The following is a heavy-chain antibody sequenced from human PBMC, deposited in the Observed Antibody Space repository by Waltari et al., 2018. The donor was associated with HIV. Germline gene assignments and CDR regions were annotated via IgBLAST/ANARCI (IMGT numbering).Heavy chain of an antibody. CDR2: IYYSGIT. J-gene: IGHJ2*01. CDR1: GGSISSSSYY. D-gene: IGHD6-6*01. V-gene: IGHV4-39*01. Sequence: QLRLQESGPGLVKPSETLSLTCSVSGGSISSSSYYWGWVRQPPGRGLDWIGSIYYSGITYYNPSLKSRVTISVDTSKNQFSLKLSSVTAADTAVYYCARRFEQLGYFDLWGRGTLVTVSS. CDR3: ARRFEQLGYFDL.